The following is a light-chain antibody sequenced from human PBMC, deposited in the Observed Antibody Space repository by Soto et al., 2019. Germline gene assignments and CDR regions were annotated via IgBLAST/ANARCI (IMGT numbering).Light chain of an antibody. CDR2: GIS. CDR1: PSVTNF. J-gene: IGKJ1*01. Sequence: PGERATLSCRASPSVTNFLAWYQQKPGQAPRLLIYGISTRATGLPGKFSGSGFGTEFTLTISSLQSEDSAVYYCQQYNHWWTFGQGTKVDIK. V-gene: IGKV3-15*01. CDR3: QQYNHWWT.